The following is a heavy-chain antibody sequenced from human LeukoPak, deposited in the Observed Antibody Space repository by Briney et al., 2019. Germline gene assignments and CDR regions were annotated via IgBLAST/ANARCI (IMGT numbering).Heavy chain of an antibody. J-gene: IGHJ4*02. CDR2: IYYSGST. D-gene: IGHD6-19*01. V-gene: IGHV4-39*01. Sequence: SETLSLTCTVSGGSISSSNYYWGWIRQPPGKGLEWIGSIYYSGSTYYNPSLRSRVTVSVHTSKNQLSLKLSSVTAADTAVYYCARQWLVSPLFDYWGQGTLVTVSS. CDR3: ARQWLVSPLFDY. CDR1: GGSISSSNYY.